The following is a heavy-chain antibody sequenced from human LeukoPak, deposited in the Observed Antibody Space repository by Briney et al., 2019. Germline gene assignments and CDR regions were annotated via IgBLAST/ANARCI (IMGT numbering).Heavy chain of an antibody. CDR1: GFTFSSYW. CDR2: IKQDGSEK. CDR3: ARDFITYYDSSGYFDY. V-gene: IGHV3-7*01. Sequence: GGSLRLSCAASGFTFSSYWMSWVRQAPGKGLEWVANIKQDGSEKYYVDSVKGRFNISRDNAKNSLYLQMNSLRAEDTAVYYCARDFITYYDSSGYFDYWGQGTLVTVSS. J-gene: IGHJ4*02. D-gene: IGHD3-22*01.